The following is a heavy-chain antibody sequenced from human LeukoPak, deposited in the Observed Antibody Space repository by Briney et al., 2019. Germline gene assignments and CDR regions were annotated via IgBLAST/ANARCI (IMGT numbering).Heavy chain of an antibody. J-gene: IGHJ4*02. CDR1: GYTFTGYY. V-gene: IGHV1-2*02. Sequence: GASVKVSCKASGYTFTGYYMHWVRQAPGQGLEWMGWINPNSGGTNYAQKFQGRVTMTRNTSISTAYMELSSLRSEDTAVYYCARPRNPYYFDYWGQGTLVTVSS. D-gene: IGHD1-1*01. CDR3: ARPRNPYYFDY. CDR2: INPNSGGT.